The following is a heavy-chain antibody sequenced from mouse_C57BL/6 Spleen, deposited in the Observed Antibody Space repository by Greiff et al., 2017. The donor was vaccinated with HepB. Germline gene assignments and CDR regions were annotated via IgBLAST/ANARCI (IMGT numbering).Heavy chain of an antibody. J-gene: IGHJ4*01. V-gene: IGHV14-3*01. CDR2: IDPGTGNT. CDR1: GFNIKNTY. Sequence: EVQLQQSVAELVRPGASVKLSCTASGFNIKNTYMHWVKQRPEQGLEWIGRIDPGTGNTKYAQKFQGKATITADTSSNTAYLQLSSLTSEDTAIYYCARSELGSGYAMDYWGQGTPVTGSP. CDR3: ARSELGSGYAMDY. D-gene: IGHD4-1*01.